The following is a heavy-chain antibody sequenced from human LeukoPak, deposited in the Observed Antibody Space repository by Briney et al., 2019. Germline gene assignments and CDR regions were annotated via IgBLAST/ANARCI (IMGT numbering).Heavy chain of an antibody. V-gene: IGHV4-59*08. CDR3: ARLRGIQLWYFDY. CDR1: GVSIKSYY. J-gene: IGHJ4*02. D-gene: IGHD5-18*01. Sequence: SETLSLTCTVSGVSIKSYYWTWIRQAPGKGLVWIANFDYSGSTNYNPSLKSRVTISVDTSKNQFSLKLRSVTAADTAVYYCARLRGIQLWYFDYWGQGTLVTVSS. CDR2: FDYSGST.